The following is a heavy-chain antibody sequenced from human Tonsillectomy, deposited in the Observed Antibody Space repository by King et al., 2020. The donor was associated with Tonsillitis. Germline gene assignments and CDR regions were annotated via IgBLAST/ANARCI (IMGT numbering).Heavy chain of an antibody. CDR1: GGSISSSSYY. CDR3: ARDHVDTTMAYYYYYGMDV. J-gene: IGHJ6*02. V-gene: IGHV4-39*07. Sequence: LQLQESGPGMVKPSETLSLTCTVSGGSISSSSYYWGWIRQSPGKGLEWIGSIYSSGSIYYNPSLKSRVTISIDKSKNQFSLKRSSVTAADTAVYYCARDHVDTTMAYYYYYGMDVWGQGTTVTVSS. D-gene: IGHD5-18*01. CDR2: IYSSGSI.